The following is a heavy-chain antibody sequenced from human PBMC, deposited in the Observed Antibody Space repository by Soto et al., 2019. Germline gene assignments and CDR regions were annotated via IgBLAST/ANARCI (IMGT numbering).Heavy chain of an antibody. Sequence: GASVKVSCKASGGTFSSYAISWVRKAPGQGLEWMGGITPIFGTANYAQKFQGRVTITADESTSTAYMELSSLRSEDTAVYYCARNRVGAGGWFDPWGQGTLVTVSS. D-gene: IGHD1-26*01. CDR3: ARNRVGAGGWFDP. V-gene: IGHV1-69*13. CDR2: ITPIFGTA. CDR1: GGTFSSYA. J-gene: IGHJ5*02.